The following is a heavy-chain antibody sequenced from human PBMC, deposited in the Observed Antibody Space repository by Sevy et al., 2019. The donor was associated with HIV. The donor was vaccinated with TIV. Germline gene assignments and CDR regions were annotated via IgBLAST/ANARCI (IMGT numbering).Heavy chain of an antibody. Sequence: SETLSLTCAVHGGSFSGYYWNWIRQPPGKGLEWIGEINHSGSTNYNPSLKSRFTISVDRSKNQFSLKLSSVTAADTAVYYCARSPPIVVVPGAPSWFDPWGQGTLVTVSS. CDR2: INHSGST. J-gene: IGHJ5*02. CDR1: GGSFSGYY. CDR3: ARSPPIVVVPGAPSWFDP. D-gene: IGHD2-2*01. V-gene: IGHV4-34*01.